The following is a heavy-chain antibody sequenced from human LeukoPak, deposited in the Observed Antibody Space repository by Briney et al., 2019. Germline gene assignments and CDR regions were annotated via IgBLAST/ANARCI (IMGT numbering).Heavy chain of an antibody. CDR1: GFTFSSYW. V-gene: IGHV3-74*01. J-gene: IGHJ4*02. CDR2: INSDGSST. Sequence: GESLRLSCAASGFTFSSYWMHWVRQAPGKGLVWVSHINSDGSSTSYADSVRGRFSISRDNAKNTLYLQMNSLRAEDTAVYYCARGLSGYASSLGYWGQGTLVTVSA. D-gene: IGHD6-6*01. CDR3: ARGLSGYASSLGY.